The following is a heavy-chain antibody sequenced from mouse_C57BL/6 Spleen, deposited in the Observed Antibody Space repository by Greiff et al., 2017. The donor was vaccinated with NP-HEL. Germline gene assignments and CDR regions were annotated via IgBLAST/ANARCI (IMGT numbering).Heavy chain of an antibody. J-gene: IGHJ1*03. CDR1: GYTFTSYG. CDR3: ARTYYINSGDFDV. D-gene: IGHD2-5*01. CDR2: IYPRSGNT. V-gene: IGHV1-81*01. Sequence: QVQLQQSGAELARPGASVKLSCKASGYTFTSYGISWVKQRTGQGLEWIGEIYPRSGNTYYNEKFKGKATLTADKSSSTAYMELRSLTSDDSAVYFCARTYYINSGDFDVWGTGTTVTVSS.